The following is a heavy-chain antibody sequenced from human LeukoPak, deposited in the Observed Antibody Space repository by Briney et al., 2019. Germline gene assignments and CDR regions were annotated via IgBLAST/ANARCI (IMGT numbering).Heavy chain of an antibody. CDR1: GFTFSSYA. V-gene: IGHV3-30-3*02. Sequence: GRSLRLSCAASGFTFSSYAMHWVRQAPGKGLEWVAVISYDGSNKYYADSVKGRFTISRDNSKNTLYLQMNSLRAEDTAVYYCAKSAVLYYYGSGSYYNDYWGQGTLVTVSS. J-gene: IGHJ4*02. CDR3: AKSAVLYYYGSGSYYNDY. D-gene: IGHD3-10*01. CDR2: ISYDGSNK.